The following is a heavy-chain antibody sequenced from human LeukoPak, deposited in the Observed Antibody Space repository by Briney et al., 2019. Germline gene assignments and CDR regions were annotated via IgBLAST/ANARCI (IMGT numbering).Heavy chain of an antibody. J-gene: IGHJ4*02. V-gene: IGHV3-48*01. CDR3: ARPLRLGESQVR. CDR1: GFTFSSYS. Sequence: VGSPRLSCAASGFTFSSYSMNWVRQAPGKGLEWVSYISSSSITIYYADSVKGRFTISRDNAKNSLYLQMNSLRAEETAVYYCARPLRLGESQVRWGEGTLVTLSS. CDR2: ISSSSITI. D-gene: IGHD3-16*01.